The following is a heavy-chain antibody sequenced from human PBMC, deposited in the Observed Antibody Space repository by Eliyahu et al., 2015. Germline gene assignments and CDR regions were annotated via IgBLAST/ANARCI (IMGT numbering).Heavy chain of an antibody. D-gene: IGHD6-13*01. CDR2: ISSSGGNT. J-gene: IGHJ2*01. Sequence: EVQLVESGGGLVQPGGSLRLSCSASGFTFSSYAMHWVRQVPGKGLEYVSAISSSGGNTYYADSVKGRFTISRDNFKNTLYLQMSSLRPEDTAVYYCVKAGSTDYWYFDLWGRGTLVTVSS. V-gene: IGHV3-64D*08. CDR3: VKAGSTDYWYFDL. CDR1: GFTFSSYA.